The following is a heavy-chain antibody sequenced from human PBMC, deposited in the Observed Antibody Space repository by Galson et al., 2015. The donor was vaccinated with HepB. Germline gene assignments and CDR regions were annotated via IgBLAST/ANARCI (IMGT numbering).Heavy chain of an antibody. CDR3: ARDRRRSWFDRDFDY. V-gene: IGHV6-1*01. CDR1: GDSVSSHSAA. Sequence: CAISGDSVSSHSAAWNWIRQSPSRGLEWLGRTYYGSKWYHDYAVFVKSRITINADTPKNQFSLQLNSVTPEDTAVYYCARDRRRSWFDRDFDYWGQGTLVTVSS. D-gene: IGHD3-10*01. J-gene: IGHJ4*02. CDR2: TYYGSKWYH.